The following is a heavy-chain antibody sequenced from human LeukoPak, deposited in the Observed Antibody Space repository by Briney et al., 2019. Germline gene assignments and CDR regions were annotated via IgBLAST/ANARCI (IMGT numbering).Heavy chain of an antibody. D-gene: IGHD2-8*01. CDR2: MNPNSGNT. CDR1: GYTFTSYD. CDR3: ARVYGSSVSAIYYFDY. Sequence: ASVKVSCKASGYTFTSYDINWVRQATGQGLEWMGWMNPNSGNTGYAQKFQGRVTITRNTSISTAYMELSSLRSEDTAVYYCARVYGSSVSAIYYFDYWGQGTLVTVSS. V-gene: IGHV1-8*03. J-gene: IGHJ4*02.